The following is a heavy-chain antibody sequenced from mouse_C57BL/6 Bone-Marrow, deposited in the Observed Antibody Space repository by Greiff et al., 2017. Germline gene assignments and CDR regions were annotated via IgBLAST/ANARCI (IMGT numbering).Heavy chain of an antibody. D-gene: IGHD2-12*01. J-gene: IGHJ2*01. CDR1: GYTFTNYH. V-gene: IGHV1-47*01. CDR3: ANGDNYAGHYFAY. CDR2: FHPYNDDT. Sequence: VQLEQSGAGLVKPGASVKMSCKASGYTFTNYHMDWIKQNHGKSLEWIGNFHPYNDDTKYAEKFKGRATLTVEKSSSTVYVELSRLTPVDTAVYYCANGDNYAGHYFAYWGQGTLVTVS.